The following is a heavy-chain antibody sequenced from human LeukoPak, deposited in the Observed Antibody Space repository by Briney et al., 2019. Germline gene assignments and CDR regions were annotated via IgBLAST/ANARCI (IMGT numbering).Heavy chain of an antibody. CDR2: IYYSGST. Sequence: SETLSLTCTVSGGSISSYYWSWIRQPPGKGLEWIGCIYYSGSTNYNPSLKSRVTISVDTSKNQFSLKLSSVTAADTAVYYCARESSSGWYSDYFDYWGQGTLVTVSS. D-gene: IGHD6-19*01. V-gene: IGHV4-59*01. J-gene: IGHJ4*02. CDR1: GGSISSYY. CDR3: ARESSSGWYSDYFDY.